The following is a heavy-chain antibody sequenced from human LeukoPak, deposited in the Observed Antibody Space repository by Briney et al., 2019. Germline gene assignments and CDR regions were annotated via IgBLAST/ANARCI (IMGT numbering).Heavy chain of an antibody. CDR3: ARRWDYYDSSGYRANNWFDP. J-gene: IGHJ5*02. Sequence: GSLRLSCAASGFTFSSYWMHWVRQLPGKGLEWIGSIYYSGSTYYNPSLKSRVTISVDTSKNQFSLKLSSVTAADTAVYYCARRWDYYDSSGYRANNWFDPWGQGTLVTVSS. V-gene: IGHV4-39*07. CDR1: GFTFSSYW. CDR2: IYYSGST. D-gene: IGHD3-22*01.